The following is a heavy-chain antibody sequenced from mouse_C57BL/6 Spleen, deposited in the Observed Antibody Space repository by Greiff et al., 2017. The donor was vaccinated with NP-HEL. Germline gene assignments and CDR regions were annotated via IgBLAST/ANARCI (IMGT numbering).Heavy chain of an antibody. Sequence: QVQLKESGAELVRPGASVTLSCKASGYTFTDYEMHWVKQTPVHGLEWIGAIDPEPGGTDYNQKFKGKAILTADKSSSTAYMELSSLTSEDSAVYYCTASWFAYGGKGTLVTVSA. CDR1: GYTFTDYE. V-gene: IGHV1-15*01. J-gene: IGHJ3*01. CDR3: TASWFAY. CDR2: IDPEPGGT.